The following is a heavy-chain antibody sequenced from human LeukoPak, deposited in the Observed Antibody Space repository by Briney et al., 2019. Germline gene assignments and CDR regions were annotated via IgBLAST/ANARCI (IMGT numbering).Heavy chain of an antibody. CDR1: GFTFSSYN. CDR2: ISSSSSVI. V-gene: IGHV3-48*04. J-gene: IGHJ4*02. Sequence: GGSLRLSCAVSGFTFSSYNFNWVRQAPGKGLEWVSYISSSSSVIYYADSVKGRFTISRDNAKNSLYLQMNSLRAEDTAVYYCARALRAFDSWGQGTVVTVSS. D-gene: IGHD2-15*01. CDR3: ARALRAFDS.